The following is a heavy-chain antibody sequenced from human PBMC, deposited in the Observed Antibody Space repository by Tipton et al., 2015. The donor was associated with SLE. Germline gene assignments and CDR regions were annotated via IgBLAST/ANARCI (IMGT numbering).Heavy chain of an antibody. J-gene: IGHJ3*01. CDR3: AKRGGAWNAALYTFDV. CDR2: IYPGDSET. V-gene: IGHV5-51*03. CDR1: GYTFINSW. D-gene: IGHD1-1*01. Sequence: VQLVQSGAEMKKPGESLKISCKGSGYTFINSWLGWVRQMPGKGLEWVGIIYPGDSETRYSPSFEGHVTISTDKSVSTAYLYWANLKAADSGIYYCAKRGGAWNAALYTFDVWGQGTAVTGSS.